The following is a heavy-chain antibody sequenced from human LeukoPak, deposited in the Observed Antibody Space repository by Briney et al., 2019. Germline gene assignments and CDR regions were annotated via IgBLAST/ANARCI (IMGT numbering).Heavy chain of an antibody. CDR1: GFTFSSYA. J-gene: IGHJ4*02. D-gene: IGHD2-21*02. CDR2: IRSKAYGGTT. CDR3: SRESAEATAKFDY. Sequence: GSSLRLSCVASGFTFSSYAMDWVRQAPGKGLEWVGFIRSKAYGGTTEYAASVKGRFTISRDDSKSIAYLQMNSLKTEDTAVYYCSRESAEATAKFDYWGQGTPVTLSS. V-gene: IGHV3-49*04.